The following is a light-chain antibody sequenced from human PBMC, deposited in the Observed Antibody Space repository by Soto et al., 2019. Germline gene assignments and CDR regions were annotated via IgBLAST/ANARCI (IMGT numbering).Light chain of an antibody. CDR3: SSYSSSNTGV. CDR1: SSDVGGYNY. Sequence: QSVLTQPASVSGSPGQSITISCTGTSSDVGGYNYVSWYQQHPGKAPKLMIYDVSNRPSGVSNRFSGSKSGNTASLTISGLQAEDEADYYCSSYSSSNTGVFGTGTKLTVL. CDR2: DVS. J-gene: IGLJ1*01. V-gene: IGLV2-14*01.